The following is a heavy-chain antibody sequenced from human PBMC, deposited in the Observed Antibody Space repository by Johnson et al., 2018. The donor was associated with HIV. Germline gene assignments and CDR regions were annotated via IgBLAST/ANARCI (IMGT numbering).Heavy chain of an antibody. D-gene: IGHD3-9*01. V-gene: IGHV3-NL1*01. CDR3: AKDLRVFDWFNAYDAFDI. Sequence: QVQLVESGGGVVQPGRSLRLSCAASGFTFSSYGMHWVRQAPAKGLEWVSVIYSGGSTYYADSVKGRFTISRDNSKNTLYLQMNSLRADDTAVYYCAKDLRVFDWFNAYDAFDIWGQGTMVTVSS. J-gene: IGHJ3*02. CDR2: IYSGGST. CDR1: GFTFSSYG.